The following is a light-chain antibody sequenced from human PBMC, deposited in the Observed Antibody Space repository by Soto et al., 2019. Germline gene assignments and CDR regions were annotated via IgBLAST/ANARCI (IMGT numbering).Light chain of an antibody. V-gene: IGKV4-1*01. Sequence: DIVTTQSPDSLAVSLGERANINCKASQSVLDRSSNKNYLTWYQHKPGQPPKPLIYWASTREFGVPDRFSGSGSGTDFTLTISSLQAEDVALYYCQQYYAIPRTFGQGTKVEIK. CDR1: QSVLDRSSNKNY. J-gene: IGKJ1*01. CDR3: QQYYAIPRT. CDR2: WAS.